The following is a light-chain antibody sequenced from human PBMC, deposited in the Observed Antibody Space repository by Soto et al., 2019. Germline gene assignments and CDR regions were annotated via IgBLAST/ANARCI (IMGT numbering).Light chain of an antibody. V-gene: IGKV3D-20*02. J-gene: IGKJ5*01. Sequence: EIVLTQSPGTLSLSPGESATLSCRASQSVSSSYLAWYQQKPGQAPRLLIYGAFNRATGIPDRFSGSGSGTDFTLTISSLEPEDFAVYYCQQRSDWHTFGQGTRLEIK. CDR2: GAF. CDR3: QQRSDWHT. CDR1: QSVSSSY.